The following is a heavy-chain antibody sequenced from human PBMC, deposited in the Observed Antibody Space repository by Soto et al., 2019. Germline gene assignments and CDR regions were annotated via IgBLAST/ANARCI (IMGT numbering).Heavy chain of an antibody. V-gene: IGHV1-18*04. Sequence: ASVKVSCKASGYTFTSYGISWVRQAPGQGLEWMGWISVHNGNRNYGQNFQGRVTMTTDTSTRTSYMELRSLRSDDTAVYYCARDQTYSSGWYLDYWGQGTLVTVSS. D-gene: IGHD6-19*01. J-gene: IGHJ4*02. CDR2: ISVHNGNR. CDR3: ARDQTYSSGWYLDY. CDR1: GYTFTSYG.